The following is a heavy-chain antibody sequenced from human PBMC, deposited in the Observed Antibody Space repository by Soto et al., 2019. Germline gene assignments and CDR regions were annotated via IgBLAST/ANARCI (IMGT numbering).Heavy chain of an antibody. CDR1: GGTLSSYT. CDR3: ARGVWVTDGGMNYYYYYMDV. D-gene: IGHD2-21*02. Sequence: QVQLVQSGAEVQKPGSSLRFSCEASGGTLSSYTFNWVRQAPGQGLEWMGRIIPVLNITNYAQNFKGRVTITADKSTSTVYMELSSLRSDDSAIYYCARGVWVTDGGMNYYYYYMDVWGKGSTVTVSS. J-gene: IGHJ6*03. V-gene: IGHV1-69*02. CDR2: IIPVLNIT.